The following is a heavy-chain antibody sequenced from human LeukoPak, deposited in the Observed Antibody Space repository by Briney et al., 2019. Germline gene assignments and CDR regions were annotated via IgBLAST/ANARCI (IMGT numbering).Heavy chain of an antibody. J-gene: IGHJ6*03. CDR3: ARDGSSWYENYYYYMDV. D-gene: IGHD6-13*01. V-gene: IGHV4-59*01. CDR1: GGSLTYYY. CDR2: VYYSGGP. Sequence: SETLSLTCTVSGGSLTYYYWSWIRQPPGKGLECIGYVYYSGGPNYNPSLKSRVTISVDTSKNQFSLKLTSVTAADTAVYYCARDGSSWYENYYYYMDVWGKGTTVTVSS.